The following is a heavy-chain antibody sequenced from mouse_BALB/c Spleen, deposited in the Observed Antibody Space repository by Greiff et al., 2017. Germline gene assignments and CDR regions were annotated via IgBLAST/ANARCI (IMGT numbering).Heavy chain of an antibody. D-gene: IGHD2-14*01. CDR3: ARNCRYDGYFDV. CDR1: GYTFTTYP. CDR2: FHPYNDDT. J-gene: IGHJ1*01. V-gene: IGHV1-47*01. Sequence: QVQLQQSGAELVKPGASVKMSCKAFGYTFTTYPIEWMKQNHGKSLEWIGNFHPYNDDTKYNEKFKGKAELTVEKSSSTVYLELSRLTSDDSAVYYCARNCRYDGYFDVWGAGTTVTVSS.